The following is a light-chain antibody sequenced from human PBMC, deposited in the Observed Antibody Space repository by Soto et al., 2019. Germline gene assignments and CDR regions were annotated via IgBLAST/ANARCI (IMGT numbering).Light chain of an antibody. V-gene: IGKV1-39*01. J-gene: IGKJ5*01. CDR2: AGS. CDR3: QQRYSTSFA. Sequence: DSLMPEARSTISASVGDRVTITCRASQSISSYLNWYHQKPVKATKLLIYAGSSLQSGVPSRFSGSGSGTDFTLTISSLQPEEFATYYCQQRYSTSFAFGQGTRVEIK. CDR1: QSISSY.